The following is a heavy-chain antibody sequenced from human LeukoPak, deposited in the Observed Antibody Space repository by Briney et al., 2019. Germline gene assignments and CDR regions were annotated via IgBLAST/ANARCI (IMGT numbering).Heavy chain of an antibody. CDR2: GGSGGST. CDR3: AKMRGQYYHSYYMDA. Sequence: GGSLRLSCAASGFIFSSYAMSWVRQAPGKGLEWVSYGGSGGSTYYADSVKGRFTVSRDNSKSRMYLQMNSLTAEDTAVYYCAKMRGQYYHSYYMDAWGKGTTVTVSS. J-gene: IGHJ6*03. V-gene: IGHV3-23*01. CDR1: GFIFSSYA.